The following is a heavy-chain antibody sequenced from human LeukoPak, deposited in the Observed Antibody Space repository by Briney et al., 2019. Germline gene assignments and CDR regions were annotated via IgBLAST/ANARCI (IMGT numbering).Heavy chain of an antibody. V-gene: IGHV4-4*07. J-gene: IGHJ5*02. D-gene: IGHD6-13*01. CDR1: GGSISGYD. Sequence: PSETLSLTCTVSGGSISGYDWSWIRQPAGKGLEWIGRIYTSGSTNYNPSLKSRVTMSADTSKNQFSLKLSSVTAADTAVYYCARAAAAGTSGWFDPWGQGTLVTVSS. CDR2: IYTSGST. CDR3: ARAAAAGTSGWFDP.